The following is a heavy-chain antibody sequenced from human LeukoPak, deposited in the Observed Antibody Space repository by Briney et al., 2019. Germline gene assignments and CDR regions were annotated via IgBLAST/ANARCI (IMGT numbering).Heavy chain of an antibody. V-gene: IGHV4-39*01. Sequence: SETLSLTCTVSGGSISSSSYYWVWIRQPPGKGLEWIGCIYFSGSTYYNPSLKSRVTISVDTSKNQFSLKLSSVTAADTAVYYCARRPTMNDSGDRNYYYYYGMDVWGQGTTVTVSS. CDR2: IYFSGST. J-gene: IGHJ6*02. D-gene: IGHD4-17*01. CDR1: GGSISSSSYY. CDR3: ARRPTMNDSGDRNYYYYYGMDV.